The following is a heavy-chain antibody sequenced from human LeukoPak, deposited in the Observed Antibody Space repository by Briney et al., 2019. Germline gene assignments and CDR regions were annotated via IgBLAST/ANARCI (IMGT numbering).Heavy chain of an antibody. D-gene: IGHD3-9*01. CDR1: GYTFTGYY. CDR3: ARGPTYYDILTGPLDY. CDR2: INPNSGGT. J-gene: IGHJ4*02. Sequence: ASVKVSCKASGYTFTGYYMHWVRQAPGQGLEWMGWINPNSGGTNYAQKFQGRVTMTRDTSISTAYMELSRLRSDDTAVYYCARGPTYYDILTGPLDYWGQGTLVTVSS. V-gene: IGHV1-2*02.